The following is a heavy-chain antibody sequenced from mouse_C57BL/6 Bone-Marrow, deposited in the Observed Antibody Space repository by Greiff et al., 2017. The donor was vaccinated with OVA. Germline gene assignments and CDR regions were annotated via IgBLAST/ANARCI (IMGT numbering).Heavy chain of an antibody. CDR3: VRQVNDGYYAMDY. CDR1: GFSFNTYA. D-gene: IGHD2-3*01. V-gene: IGHV10-1*01. Sequence: EVKLMESGGGLVQPKGSLKLSCAASGFSFNTYAMNWVRQAPGKGLEWVARIRSKSNNYATYYADSVKDRFTISRDDSESMLYLQMNNLKTEDTAMYYCVRQVNDGYYAMDYWGQGTSVTVSS. CDR2: IRSKSNNYAT. J-gene: IGHJ4*01.